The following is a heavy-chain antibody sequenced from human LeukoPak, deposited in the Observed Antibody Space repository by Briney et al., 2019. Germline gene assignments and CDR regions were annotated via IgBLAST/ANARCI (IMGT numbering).Heavy chain of an antibody. CDR1: GFTFSSYS. CDR2: ISSLSGTI. Sequence: GGSLRLSCAATGFTFSSYSMNWVRQAPGEGLEWVSYISSLSGTIYYADSVKGRFTISRDNSKNTLYLQMNSLRAEDTAVYYCARSIAAAGPTDDYWGQGTLVTVSS. CDR3: ARSIAAAGPTDDY. J-gene: IGHJ4*02. V-gene: IGHV3-48*01. D-gene: IGHD6-13*01.